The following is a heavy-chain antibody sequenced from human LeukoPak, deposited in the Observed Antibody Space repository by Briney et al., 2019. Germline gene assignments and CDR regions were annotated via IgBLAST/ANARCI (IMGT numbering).Heavy chain of an antibody. J-gene: IGHJ4*02. CDR3: ARAFGYSGHLDY. CDR1: GVSFSSYY. D-gene: IGHD5-12*01. CDR2: INYSGST. V-gene: IGHV4-34*01. Sequence: SETLSLTCAVYGVSFSSYYWSWICQPPGKGLEWIGEINYSGSTNYNPSLKSRVTISIDMSKNQFSLKLSSVTAADTAVYYCARAFGYSGHLDYWGQGILVTVSS.